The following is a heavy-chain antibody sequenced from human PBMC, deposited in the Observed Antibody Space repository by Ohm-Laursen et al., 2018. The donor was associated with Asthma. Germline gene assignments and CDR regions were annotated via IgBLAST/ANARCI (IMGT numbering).Heavy chain of an antibody. J-gene: IGHJ6*02. CDR2: ISYDGSNK. V-gene: IGHV3-30-3*01. CDR3: AKDLSPLYFYYGMDV. Sequence: SLRLSCSASGFTFSSYAMHWVRQAPGKGLEWVAVISYDGSNKYYADSVKGRFTISRDNSRNTLYLQMNSLRAEDTAVYYCAKDLSPLYFYYGMDVWGQGTTVTVSS. CDR1: GFTFSSYA.